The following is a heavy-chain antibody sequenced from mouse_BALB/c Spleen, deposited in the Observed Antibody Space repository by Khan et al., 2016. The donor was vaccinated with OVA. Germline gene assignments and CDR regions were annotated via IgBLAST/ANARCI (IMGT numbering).Heavy chain of an antibody. CDR2: INTGGAYT. J-gene: IGHJ3*01. D-gene: IGHD1-1*01. CDR3: ARLAYYYNSEGFAY. CDR1: GFTFSTYG. V-gene: IGHV5-6*01. Sequence: EVQFVESGGDFVRPGGSLKLSCAASGFTFSTYGMSWVRQTPDKRLEWVATINTGGAYTYYPDSVKGRFTISRDNAKNTLYLQLSSLKSEDTAIYYGARLAYYYNSEGFAYWGQGTLVTVSA.